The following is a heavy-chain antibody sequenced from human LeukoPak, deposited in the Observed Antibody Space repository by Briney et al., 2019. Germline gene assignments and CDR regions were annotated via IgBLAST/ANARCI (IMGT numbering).Heavy chain of an antibody. V-gene: IGHV1-69*05. Sequence: SVKVACKASGGTFSSYAISWVRQAPGQGLKWRGGIIPLFGTANYAQKFQGRVTITTDESTSTAYMELSSLRSEDTAVYYCATHLSQAAAGYYYYYMDVWGKGTTVTVSS. J-gene: IGHJ6*03. CDR3: ATHLSQAAAGYYYYYMDV. CDR2: IIPLFGTA. D-gene: IGHD6-13*01. CDR1: GGTFSSYA.